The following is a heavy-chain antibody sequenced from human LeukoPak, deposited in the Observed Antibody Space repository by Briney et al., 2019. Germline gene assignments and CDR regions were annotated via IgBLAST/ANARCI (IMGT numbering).Heavy chain of an antibody. CDR1: GGTFSSYA. D-gene: IGHD3-3*01. CDR2: IIPIFGTA. Sequence: ASVKVSCKASGGTFSSYAISRVRQAPGQGLEWMGRIIPIFGTANYAQKFQGRVTITADKSTSTAYMELSSLRSEDTAVYYCARGTRVLRFLEWSNWFDPWGQGTLVTVSS. V-gene: IGHV1-69*06. J-gene: IGHJ5*02. CDR3: ARGTRVLRFLEWSNWFDP.